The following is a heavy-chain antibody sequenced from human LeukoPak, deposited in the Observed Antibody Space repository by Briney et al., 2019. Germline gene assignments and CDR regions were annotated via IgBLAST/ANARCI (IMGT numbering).Heavy chain of an antibody. D-gene: IGHD4/OR15-4a*01. V-gene: IGHV4-34*01. J-gene: IGHJ4*02. CDR3: ARRARYDYGQIDH. CDR1: GGSFSGYY. CDR2: INDSGST. Sequence: PSETLSLTCAVYGGSFSGYYWSWIRQPPGKGLEWIGEINDSGSTNYNPSLKSRVTISVDTSNNRVSLKVDSVTAADTAVYYCARRARYDYGQIDHWGRGTLVTVSS.